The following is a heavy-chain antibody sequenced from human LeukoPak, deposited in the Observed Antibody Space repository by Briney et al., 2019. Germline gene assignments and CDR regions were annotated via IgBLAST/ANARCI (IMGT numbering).Heavy chain of an antibody. Sequence: GGSLRLSCVASGFTFDDHGMHWVRQAQGKGLEWVSSINCNSGSVAYADSMKGRFTVSRDNARNSLYLQMNSLRVEDTALYYCAKDMGIGSAMPTYYYGVDVWGQGTTVTVSS. CDR2: INCNSGSV. D-gene: IGHD2-2*01. V-gene: IGHV3-9*01. CDR1: GFTFDDHG. J-gene: IGHJ6*02. CDR3: AKDMGIGSAMPTYYYGVDV.